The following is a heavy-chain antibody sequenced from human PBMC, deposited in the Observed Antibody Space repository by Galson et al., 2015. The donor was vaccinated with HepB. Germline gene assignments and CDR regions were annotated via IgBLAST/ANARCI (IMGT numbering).Heavy chain of an antibody. CDR1: GFSFRKAW. V-gene: IGHV3-15*01. CDR3: TTKNWSYEIGYYYGMDV. J-gene: IGHJ6*02. D-gene: IGHD1-7*01. CDR2: IISKTDGGTT. Sequence: SLRLSCAASGFSFRKAWMSWVRQAPGKGLEWVGRIISKTDGGTTDCGTPVKGRFIISRDDSKNTLYLQMNSLKTEDTAVYYCTTKNWSYEIGYYYGMDVWGRGTTVTVSS.